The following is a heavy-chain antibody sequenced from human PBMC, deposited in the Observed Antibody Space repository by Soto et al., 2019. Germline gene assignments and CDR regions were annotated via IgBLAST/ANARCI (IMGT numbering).Heavy chain of an antibody. Sequence: SETLSLTWPVSGSSITGISDWSLIRQPAWKGLEWIGRFSLSGTTNYNPSLRSRVTMSADVSKNQFSLRLTSVTAADTALYYCARGMTPPGAPAWYYFDSWGQGNLVTVCS. V-gene: IGHV4-4*07. CDR2: FSLSGTT. CDR1: GSSITGISD. D-gene: IGHD2-8*02. J-gene: IGHJ4*02. CDR3: ARGMTPPGAPAWYYFDS.